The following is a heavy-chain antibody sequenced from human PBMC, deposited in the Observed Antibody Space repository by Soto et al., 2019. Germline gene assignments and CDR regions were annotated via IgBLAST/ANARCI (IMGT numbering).Heavy chain of an antibody. D-gene: IGHD3-16*01. J-gene: IGHJ6*03. CDR2: ISGSGGST. CDR3: AKPLTPYYYMYV. V-gene: IGHV3-23*01. CDR1: GFTFSSYA. Sequence: VQLLESGGGLVQPGGSLRLSCAASGFTFSSYAMSWVRQAPGKGLEWVSAISGSGGSTYYADSVKGRFTISRDNSKNTLYVQMNSLRAEDTAVYYCAKPLTPYYYMYVWGKGTTVTVSS.